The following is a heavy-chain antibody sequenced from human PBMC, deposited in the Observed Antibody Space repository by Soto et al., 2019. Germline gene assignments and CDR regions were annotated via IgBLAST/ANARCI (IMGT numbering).Heavy chain of an antibody. CDR2: IRSKANSYAT. D-gene: IGHD3-22*01. Sequence: EVQLVESGGGLVQPGGSLKLSCAASGFTFSGSAMHWVRQASGKGLEWVGRIRSKANSYATAYAASVKGRFTISRDDSKTTAYLQMNSLKTEDTAVYYCTAGDDSSSSSFGDYWGQGTLVTVSS. J-gene: IGHJ4*02. V-gene: IGHV3-73*01. CDR1: GFTFSGSA. CDR3: TAGDDSSSSSFGDY.